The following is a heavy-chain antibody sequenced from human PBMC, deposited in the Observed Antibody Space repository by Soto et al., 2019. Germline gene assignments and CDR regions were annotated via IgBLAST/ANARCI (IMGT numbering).Heavy chain of an antibody. CDR3: ARESEDLTSNFDY. Sequence: PGGSLRLSCAASGFTFTRYSMNWVRQAPGKGLEWVSSISSNTNYIYYGDSMKGRFTISRDNAKNSLYLEMNSLRAEDTAMYYCARESEDLTSNFDYWGQGTLVTVSS. J-gene: IGHJ4*02. V-gene: IGHV3-21*06. CDR1: GFTFTRYS. CDR2: ISSNTNYI.